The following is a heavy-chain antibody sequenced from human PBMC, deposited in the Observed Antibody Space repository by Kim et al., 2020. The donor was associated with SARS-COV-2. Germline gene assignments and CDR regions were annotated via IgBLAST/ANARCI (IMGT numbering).Heavy chain of an antibody. J-gene: IGHJ3*02. V-gene: IGHV3-30*18. D-gene: IGHD2-21*02. CDR3: AKDFVMTFRGAFDI. Sequence: GGSLRLSCAASGFTFSSYGMHWVRQAPGKGLEWVAVISYDGSNKYYADSVKGRFTISRDNSKNTLYLQMNSLRAEDTAVYYCAKDFVMTFRGAFDIWGQGTMVTVSS. CDR2: ISYDGSNK. CDR1: GFTFSSYG.